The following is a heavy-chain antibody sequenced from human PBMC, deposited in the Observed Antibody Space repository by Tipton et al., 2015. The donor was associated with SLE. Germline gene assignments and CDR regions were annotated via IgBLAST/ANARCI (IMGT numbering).Heavy chain of an antibody. V-gene: IGHV4-34*01. J-gene: IGHJ6*04. Sequence: LRLSCAVYGGSFSGYYWSWIRQPPGKGLEWIGEINHSGSTNYNPSLKSRVTIAVDTSKNQFSLKLSTVTAADTAVYYCARGRLRGSSSWSRMDVWCKVTTATVAS. CDR3: ARGRLRGSSSWSRMDV. D-gene: IGHD6-13*01. CDR1: GGSFSGYY. CDR2: INHSGST.